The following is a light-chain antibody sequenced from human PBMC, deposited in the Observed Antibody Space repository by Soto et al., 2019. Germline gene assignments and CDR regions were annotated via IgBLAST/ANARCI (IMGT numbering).Light chain of an antibody. CDR3: QQYITWT. V-gene: IGKV1-5*03. Sequence: DIQMTQSPSSLSASVGDRVTITCRASQSISSWLAWYQQKPGKAPKLLIYKASSLESGVPSRFSGSGSGTELTLTISSLQPDDFATYYCQQYITWTFGQGTKVDIK. CDR2: KAS. J-gene: IGKJ1*01. CDR1: QSISSW.